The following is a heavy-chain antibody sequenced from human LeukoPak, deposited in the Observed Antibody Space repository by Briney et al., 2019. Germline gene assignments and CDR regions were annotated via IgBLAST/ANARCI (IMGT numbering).Heavy chain of an antibody. V-gene: IGHV3-74*01. CDR2: INTDRSST. D-gene: IGHD3-10*01. J-gene: IGHJ4*02. CDR3: ARGPRFSYGSASYYNGLFDS. CDR1: VFTFSSYW. Sequence: GGSLRLSCAASVFTFSSYWMHWVRHAPGKGLVWVSRINTDRSSTNYVDSVKGRFTISRDNAKSTLYVRMSSLRAEDTAVYYCARGPRFSYGSASYYNGLFDSWGQGTLVTVSS.